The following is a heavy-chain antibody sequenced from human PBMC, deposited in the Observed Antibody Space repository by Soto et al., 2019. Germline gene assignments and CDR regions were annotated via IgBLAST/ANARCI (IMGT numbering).Heavy chain of an antibody. CDR3: CRSPGGEFELLYDLDV. V-gene: IGHV1-69*01. CDR2: ILPIVSTS. Sequence: QVQLVQSGAEVKKPASSVKVSCKASGGIFSRHGINWVRQAPGQGLEWMGGILPIVSTSKYDEKFQGRVTITADEATSTVYMHLRSLTSYDTGVYFCCRSPGGEFELLYDLDVWGQGTMVTVSS. CDR1: GGIFSRHG. D-gene: IGHD2-2*02. J-gene: IGHJ3*01.